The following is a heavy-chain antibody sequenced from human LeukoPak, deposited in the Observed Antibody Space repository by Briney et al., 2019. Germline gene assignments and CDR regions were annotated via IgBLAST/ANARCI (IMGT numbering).Heavy chain of an antibody. CDR1: GFAFSSYS. D-gene: IGHD3-10*01. J-gene: IGHJ3*01. Sequence: MRLSCAASGFAFSSYSKSWGRQPPGRGLEWVSHISSGSDTTYYADSVKGRFTISKDNAKNSLHLQMNRLRADDAAVYYCSRGSSEVLLWFGESPNWGQGTMVTVSS. CDR3: SRGSSEVLLWFGESPN. CDR2: ISSGSDTT. V-gene: IGHV3-48*01.